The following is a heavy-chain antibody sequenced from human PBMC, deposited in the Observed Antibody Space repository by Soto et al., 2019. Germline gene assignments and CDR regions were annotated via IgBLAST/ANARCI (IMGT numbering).Heavy chain of an antibody. V-gene: IGHV1-8*01. Sequence: QVQLVQSGAEVKKPGASVKVSCKASGYTFTSYDINWVRQATGQGLEWVGWMNPNSGNTGYAQRFQGRVTMTRNTPIGTADMALSSLRSEATAVYYCARGWYYGSGSPFDPWGQGTLVTVSS. CDR2: MNPNSGNT. J-gene: IGHJ5*02. CDR1: GYTFTSYD. D-gene: IGHD3-10*01. CDR3: ARGWYYGSGSPFDP.